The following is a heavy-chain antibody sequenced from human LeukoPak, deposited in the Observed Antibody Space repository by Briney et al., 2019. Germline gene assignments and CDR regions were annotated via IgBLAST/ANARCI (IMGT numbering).Heavy chain of an antibody. Sequence: GASVKVSCKVSGYTLTELSMHWVRQAPGKGLEWMGGFDPEDGETIYAQKFQGRVTMTRDTSISTAYMELSRLRSDDTAVYYCARAHGSGSFFWFDPWGQGTLVTVSS. V-gene: IGHV1-24*01. CDR1: GYTLTELS. CDR3: ARAHGSGSFFWFDP. CDR2: FDPEDGET. J-gene: IGHJ5*02. D-gene: IGHD3-10*01.